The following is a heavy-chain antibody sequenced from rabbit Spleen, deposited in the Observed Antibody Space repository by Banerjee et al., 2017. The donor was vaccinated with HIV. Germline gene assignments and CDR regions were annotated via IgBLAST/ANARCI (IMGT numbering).Heavy chain of an antibody. CDR2: IVPIFGVT. CDR1: RFDFNTYS. CDR3: ARDLVAVIGWNFYL. D-gene: IGHD1-1*01. V-gene: IGHV1S45*01. Sequence: QEQLVESGGGLVQPGGSLKLSCKASRFDFNTYSMSWVRQAPGKGLEWIGYIVPIFGVTYYANWAKGRFIMSRTSSTTVTLQMTSLTAADTATYFCARDLVAVIGWNFYLWGPGTLVTVS. J-gene: IGHJ4*01.